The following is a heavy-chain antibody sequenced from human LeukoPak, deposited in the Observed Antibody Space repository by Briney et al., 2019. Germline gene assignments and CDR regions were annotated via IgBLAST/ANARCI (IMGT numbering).Heavy chain of an antibody. J-gene: IGHJ4*02. CDR3: ARGRSRDLWFGELLVNTGDY. V-gene: IGHV1-46*01. CDR1: GYTFTSYY. D-gene: IGHD3-10*01. CDR2: INPSGGST. Sequence: ASVKVSCKASGYTFTSYYMHWVRQAPGQGLEWMGIINPSGGSTSYAQKFQGRVTMTRNTSISTAYMELSSLRSEDTAVYYCARGRSRDLWFGELLVNTGDYWGQGTLVTVSS.